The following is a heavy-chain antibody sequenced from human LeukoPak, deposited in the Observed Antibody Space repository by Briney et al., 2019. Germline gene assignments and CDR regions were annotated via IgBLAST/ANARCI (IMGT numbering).Heavy chain of an antibody. D-gene: IGHD6-6*01. Sequence: QPGGSLRLSCAASGFTFSSYAMSWVRQAPGKGLEWVSAISGSGGSTYYADSVKGRFTISRDNSKNTLYLQMNSLRPEDTAVYYCAKDGEYSSSSPHFDYWGQGTLVTVSS. J-gene: IGHJ4*02. V-gene: IGHV3-23*01. CDR3: AKDGEYSSSSPHFDY. CDR2: ISGSGGST. CDR1: GFTFSSYA.